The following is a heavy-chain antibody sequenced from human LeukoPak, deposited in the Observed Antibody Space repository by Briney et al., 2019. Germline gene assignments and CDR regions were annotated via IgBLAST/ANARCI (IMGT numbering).Heavy chain of an antibody. J-gene: IGHJ6*02. CDR3: ATVLYDSSGYGMDV. CDR2: FDPEDGET. CDR1: GYTLTELS. D-gene: IGHD3-22*01. V-gene: IGHV1-24*01. Sequence: GASVTVSCKVSGYTLTELSMHWVRQAPGKGLEWMGGFDPEDGETIYAQKFQGRVTMTEDTSTDTAYMELSSLRSEDTAVYYCATVLYDSSGYGMDVWGQGTTVTVSS.